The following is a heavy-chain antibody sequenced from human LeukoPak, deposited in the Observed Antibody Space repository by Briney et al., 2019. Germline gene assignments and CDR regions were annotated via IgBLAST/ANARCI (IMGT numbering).Heavy chain of an antibody. V-gene: IGHV4-59*11. CDR1: GGSISSHY. J-gene: IGHJ5*02. Sequence: SETLSLTCTVSGGSISSHYWSWIRQPPGKGLEWIGYIYYSGSTNYNPSLKSRVTISVDTSKNQFSLKLSSVTAADTAVYYCARVVVVVPAATHWFDPWSQGTLVTVSS. D-gene: IGHD2-2*01. CDR3: ARVVVVVPAATHWFDP. CDR2: IYYSGST.